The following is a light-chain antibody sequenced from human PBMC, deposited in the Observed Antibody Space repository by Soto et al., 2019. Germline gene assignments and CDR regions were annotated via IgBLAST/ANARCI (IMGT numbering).Light chain of an antibody. CDR3: CSYAGSYTWV. CDR2: EVS. J-gene: IGLJ3*02. Sequence: QSVLTQPASVSGSPGQSITISCTGTSSHVSWYQQHPGKAPQVMIYEVSKRPSGVSNRFSGSKSGNTASLTISGLQAEDEADYYCCSYAGSYTWVFGGGTKLTVL. V-gene: IGLV2-23*02. CDR1: SSHV.